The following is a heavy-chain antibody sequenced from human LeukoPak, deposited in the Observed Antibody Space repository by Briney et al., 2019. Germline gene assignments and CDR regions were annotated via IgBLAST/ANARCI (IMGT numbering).Heavy chain of an antibody. CDR1: GYTFTSCY. Sequence: ASVKVSCKASGYTFTSCYMHWVRQAPGQGLEWMGIINPSGGSTSYAQKFQGRVTMTRDMSTSTVYMELSSLRSEDTAVYYCARDGSSSSGFYYYYYYTDVWGKGTTVTVSS. CDR2: INPSGGST. D-gene: IGHD6-6*01. CDR3: ARDGSSSSGFYYYYYYTDV. V-gene: IGHV1-46*01. J-gene: IGHJ6*03.